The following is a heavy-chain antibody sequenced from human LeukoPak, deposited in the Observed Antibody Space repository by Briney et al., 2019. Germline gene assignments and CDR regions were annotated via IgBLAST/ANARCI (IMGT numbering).Heavy chain of an antibody. Sequence: SETLSLTCTVSGYSITRGYYWGWIRQPPGKGLEWVGNIYHSGTTYYNPSLQSRVTISVDRSKDDFSLKLTSVTAADTAVYYCARVWADSLSGYSPQDAFDVWGQGTMVIVSS. CDR1: GYSITRGYY. CDR2: IYHSGTT. D-gene: IGHD3-3*01. V-gene: IGHV4-38-2*02. J-gene: IGHJ3*01. CDR3: ARVWADSLSGYSPQDAFDV.